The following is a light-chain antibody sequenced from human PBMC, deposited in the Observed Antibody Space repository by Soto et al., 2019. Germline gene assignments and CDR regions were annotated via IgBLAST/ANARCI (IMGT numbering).Light chain of an antibody. CDR2: RNN. CDR1: SSNIGGNF. V-gene: IGLV1-47*01. J-gene: IGLJ3*02. Sequence: QAVVTQPPSASGTPGQRVTISCSGSSSNIGGNFVSWYQQLPGTAPKLLIHRNNQRPSGVPDRFSGSKSGTSASLAISGLRSEDEADYYCAAWDDSLSGVVFGGGTKVTVL. CDR3: AAWDDSLSGVV.